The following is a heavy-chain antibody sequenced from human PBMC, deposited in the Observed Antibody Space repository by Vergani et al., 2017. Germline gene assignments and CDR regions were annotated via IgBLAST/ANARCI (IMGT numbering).Heavy chain of an antibody. J-gene: IGHJ4*02. CDR3: AKDRGIAVAGTLAFDY. D-gene: IGHD6-19*01. Sequence: EVQLVESGGGLVQPGRSLRLSCAASGFTFDDYAMHWVRQAPGKGLEWVSGISWNSGSIGYADSVKGRFTISRDNAKNSLYLQMNSLRAEDTALYYCAKDRGIAVAGTLAFDYWGQGTLVTVSS. V-gene: IGHV3-9*01. CDR1: GFTFDDYA. CDR2: ISWNSGSI.